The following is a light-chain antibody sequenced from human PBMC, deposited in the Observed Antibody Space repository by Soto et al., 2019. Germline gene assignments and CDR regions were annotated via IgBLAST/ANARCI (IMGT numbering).Light chain of an antibody. CDR1: QSVYNNY. CDR3: QQYGTSSWT. CDR2: AAS. J-gene: IGKJ4*02. Sequence: VLTQSPGSRSLSPGERATLSCSASQSVYNNYLAWYQHKPGQAPRLLIYAASSRETGIPDRFSGSGAGTEFTRTISRLEHEDFAVDSCQQYGTSSWTFGGGTKVDIK. V-gene: IGKV3-20*01.